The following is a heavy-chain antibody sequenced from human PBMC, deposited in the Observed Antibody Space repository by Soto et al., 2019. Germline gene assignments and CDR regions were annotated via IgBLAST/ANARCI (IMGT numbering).Heavy chain of an antibody. Sequence: WGSLILGCASSGLTFSSYGMHWVRQAPGKGLEWVAVIWYDGSNKYYADSVKGRFTISRDNSKNTLYLQMNSLRAEDTAVYYCASGRYGMDVWGQGTPVTVSS. V-gene: IGHV3-33*01. CDR3: ASGRYGMDV. CDR2: IWYDGSNK. J-gene: IGHJ6*01. CDR1: GLTFSSYG.